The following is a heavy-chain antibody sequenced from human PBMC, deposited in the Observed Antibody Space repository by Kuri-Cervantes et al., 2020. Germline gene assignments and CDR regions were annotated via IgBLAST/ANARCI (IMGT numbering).Heavy chain of an antibody. J-gene: IGHJ4*02. CDR2: INPSGGST. CDR1: GYTFTSYG. V-gene: IGHV1-46*01. Sequence: ASVKVSCKASGYTFTSYGITWVRQAPGQGLEWMGIINPSGGSTSYAQKFQGRVTMTRDTSTSTAYMELRSLRSGDTAVYYCARRHCSGGSCYLGYSSGWYDYWGQGTLVTVSS. CDR3: ARRHCSGGSCYLGYSSGWYDY. D-gene: IGHD2-15*01.